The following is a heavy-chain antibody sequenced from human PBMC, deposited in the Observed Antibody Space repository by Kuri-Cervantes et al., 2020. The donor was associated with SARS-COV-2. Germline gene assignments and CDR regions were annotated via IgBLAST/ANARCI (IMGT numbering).Heavy chain of an antibody. Sequence: SETLSLTCAISGDSVSSNSAAWNWIRQCPSRGLEGLGRTYYRSKWYKDSAVFVKSRINIYPDTSKNQFSLQQTSVTPEDPAVYYCARVNSASGTFDFWGQGTMVTVSS. V-gene: IGHV6-1*01. CDR3: ARVNSASGTFDF. CDR2: TYYRSKWYK. D-gene: IGHD3-10*01. J-gene: IGHJ4*02. CDR1: GDSVSSNSAA.